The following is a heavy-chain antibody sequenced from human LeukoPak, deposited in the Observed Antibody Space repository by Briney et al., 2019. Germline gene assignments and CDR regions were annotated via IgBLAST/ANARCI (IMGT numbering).Heavy chain of an antibody. CDR2: ISYDGSNK. D-gene: IGHD3-10*01. Sequence: GGSLRLSCAASGFTFSSYAMHWVRQAPAKGLEWVAVISYDGSNKYYADSVKGRFTISRDNSKNTLYLQMNSLRAEDTAVYYCARDHAVYYYGSGSYSALWGQGTLVTVSS. V-gene: IGHV3-30*04. J-gene: IGHJ1*01. CDR3: ARDHAVYYYGSGSYSAL. CDR1: GFTFSSYA.